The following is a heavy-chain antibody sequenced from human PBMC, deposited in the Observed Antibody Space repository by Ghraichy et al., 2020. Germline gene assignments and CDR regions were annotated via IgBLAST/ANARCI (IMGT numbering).Heavy chain of an antibody. CDR2: IYYSGNT. Sequence: SETLSLTCTVSGASINSHSYYWGWVRQPPGKGLEWIGDIYYSGNTYYNPSLKSRVTISVDPSRNQFSLRLSSVTAADTAVYFCARQQGVELLFGDFSTYFSDYWGQGTLVTVSS. CDR3: ARQQGVELLFGDFSTYFSDY. CDR1: GASINSHSYY. V-gene: IGHV4-39*01. D-gene: IGHD3-10*01. J-gene: IGHJ4*02.